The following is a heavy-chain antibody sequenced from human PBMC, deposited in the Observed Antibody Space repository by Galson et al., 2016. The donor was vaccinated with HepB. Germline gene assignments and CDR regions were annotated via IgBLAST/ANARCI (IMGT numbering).Heavy chain of an antibody. J-gene: IGHJ6*02. CDR2: INPNVGST. Sequence: SVKVSCKASGYTFTAYFIYWVRQAPGQGLEWMGFINPNVGSTTFAQKFQDRVTMTRDTSTSTVFMELSSLRSEDTTVCFYARGDLNYYYALDVWGQGTTVTVSS. CDR1: GYTFTAYF. D-gene: IGHD3-3*01. V-gene: IGHV1-46*01. CDR3: ARGDLNYYYALDV.